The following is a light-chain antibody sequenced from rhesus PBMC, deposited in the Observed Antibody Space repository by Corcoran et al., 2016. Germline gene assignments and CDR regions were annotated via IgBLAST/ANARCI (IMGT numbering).Light chain of an antibody. J-gene: IGKJ1*01. V-gene: IGKV1-28*03. CDR3: QHHKSHPWT. Sequence: DIQMTQSPSSLSASVGDTVTITCRASQPISTNLNWFQQKPGKAPKLLIYTASSLQSGVPSRFSGSGSGTDFTLTISSLQPEDVAAYYWQHHKSHPWTFGQGTKVEIK. CDR1: QPISTN. CDR2: TAS.